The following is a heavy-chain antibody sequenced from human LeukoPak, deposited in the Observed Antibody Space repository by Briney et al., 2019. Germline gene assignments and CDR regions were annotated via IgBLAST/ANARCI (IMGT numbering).Heavy chain of an antibody. D-gene: IGHD5-12*01. CDR3: AREVATIGIDP. Sequence: PSETLSLTCTVSGGSISSSRDYWAWLRQPPGKGLEWIGRIYTSGSTNYNPSLKSRVTMSVDTSKNQFSLKLSSVTAADTAVYYCAREVATIGIDPWGQGTLVTVSS. CDR2: IYTSGST. J-gene: IGHJ5*02. CDR1: GGSISSSRDY. V-gene: IGHV4-39*07.